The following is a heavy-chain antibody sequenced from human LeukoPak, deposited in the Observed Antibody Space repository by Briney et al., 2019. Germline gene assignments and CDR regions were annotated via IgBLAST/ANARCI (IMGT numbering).Heavy chain of an antibody. D-gene: IGHD1-26*01. J-gene: IGHJ4*02. CDR3: ARDVGADF. CDR2: ISDSGTTV. V-gene: IGHV3-11*04. CDR1: GFTFTGFY. Sequence: PGGSLRLSCAASGFTFTGFYMTWIRQAPGKGLQWVAYISDSGTTVDYADSVKGRFSISRDNTENSLYLQMNSLRVEDTGFYYCARDVGADFWGQGTLVTVSS.